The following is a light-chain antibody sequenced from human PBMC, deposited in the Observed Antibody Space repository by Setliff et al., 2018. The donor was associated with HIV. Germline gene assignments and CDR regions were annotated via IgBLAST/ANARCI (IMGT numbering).Light chain of an antibody. CDR1: SSDVGGYNY. Sequence: QSALAQPASVSGSPGQSITISCAGSSSDVGGYNYVSWYQQHPGKAPKLMIYAVSNRPSGVSNRFSGSKSGNTASLTISGLQAEDEADYYCSSHTSSTPPYVFGTGTKVTVL. V-gene: IGLV2-14*03. J-gene: IGLJ1*01. CDR2: AVS. CDR3: SSHTSSTPPYV.